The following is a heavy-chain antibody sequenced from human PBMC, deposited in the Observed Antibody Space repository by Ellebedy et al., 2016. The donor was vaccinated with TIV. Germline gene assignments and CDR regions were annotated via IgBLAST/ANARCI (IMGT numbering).Heavy chain of an antibody. D-gene: IGHD2-2*01. CDR3: ARTRWGCSSTSCYDY. Sequence: GESLKISXAASGFTFSSYSMNWVRQAPGKGLEWVSSISSSSSYIYYADSVKGRFTISRDNAKNSLYLQMNSLRAEDTAVYYCARTRWGCSSTSCYDYWGQGTLVTVSS. CDR2: ISSSSSYI. CDR1: GFTFSSYS. J-gene: IGHJ4*02. V-gene: IGHV3-21*01.